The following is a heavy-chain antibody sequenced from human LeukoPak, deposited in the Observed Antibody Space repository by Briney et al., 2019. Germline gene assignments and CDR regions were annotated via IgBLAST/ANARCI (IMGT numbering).Heavy chain of an antibody. CDR3: ARTTVTIKFDY. CDR2: INPSGGST. Sequence: GASVNVSCKASGYTFTSYYIHWVRQAPGQGLEWMGIINPSGGSTSYAQKFQGRVTMTRDTSTSTVYMELSSLRSEDTAVYYCARTTVTIKFDYWGQGTLVTVSS. D-gene: IGHD4-17*01. CDR1: GYTFTSYY. V-gene: IGHV1-46*01. J-gene: IGHJ4*02.